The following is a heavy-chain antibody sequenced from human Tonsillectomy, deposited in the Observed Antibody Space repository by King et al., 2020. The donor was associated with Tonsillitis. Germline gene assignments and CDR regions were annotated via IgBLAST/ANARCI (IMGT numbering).Heavy chain of an antibody. CDR1: DFTFSTSW. D-gene: IGHD6-19*01. Sequence: VQLVESGGGLVQPGGSLKLSCAASDFTFSTSWMTWVRQAPGRGLQWVATIKPYGSEKYHAASVKDRFTVSRDTAKNSLDLQMNSLRSEDTAVYYCARDHAFSSFDYWGQGTLVTVSP. J-gene: IGHJ4*02. CDR3: ARDHAFSSFDY. V-gene: IGHV3-7*01. CDR2: IKPYGSEK.